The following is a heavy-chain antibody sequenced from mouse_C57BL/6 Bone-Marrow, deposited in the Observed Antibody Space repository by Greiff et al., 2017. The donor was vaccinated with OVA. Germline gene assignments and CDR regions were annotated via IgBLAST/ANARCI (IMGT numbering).Heavy chain of an antibody. CDR3: ESPSYDSP. V-gene: IGHV5-6*01. Sequence: VKLMEPGGDLVKPGGSLKLSCAASGFPFSSYGMSWVRQTPDKRLEWVATISSGGSYTYYPDSVKGRFTISRDNAKNTLYLQMSSLKSEDTAMYYSESPSYDSPWGQGTSVTVSS. CDR1: GFPFSSYG. D-gene: IGHD2-12*01. CDR2: ISSGGSYT. J-gene: IGHJ4*01.